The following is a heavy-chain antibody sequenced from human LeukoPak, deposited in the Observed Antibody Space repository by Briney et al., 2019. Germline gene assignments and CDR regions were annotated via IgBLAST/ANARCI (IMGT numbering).Heavy chain of an antibody. CDR1: GFNFIDYS. D-gene: IGHD5-12*01. V-gene: IGHV3-48*01. Sequence: GGSLRLSCAASGFNFIDYSMNWVRQAPGKGLEWISYIGISSGNTKYADSVKGRFTISRDKARNSLYLQMNSLRVEDTAVYYCARDHRYAFDNWGHGTLVTLSS. CDR3: ARDHRYAFDN. J-gene: IGHJ4*01. CDR2: IGISSGNT.